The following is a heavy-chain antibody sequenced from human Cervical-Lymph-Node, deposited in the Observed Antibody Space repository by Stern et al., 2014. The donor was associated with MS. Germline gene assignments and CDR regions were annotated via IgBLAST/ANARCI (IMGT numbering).Heavy chain of an antibody. J-gene: IGHJ2*01. Sequence: VQLVQSGAEVKKPGASVNVSCKASGYTFTDFYMHWVRQAPGQGLEWMGWINPNSGATHYAQKFQGRVTMTRDTSISTAYMDLRRLRSDDTAVYYCARDSGGSYGHYYYFDLWGRGTLVTVSS. CDR3: ARDSGGSYGHYYYFDL. V-gene: IGHV1-2*02. CDR2: INPNSGAT. D-gene: IGHD3-22*01. CDR1: GYTFTDFY.